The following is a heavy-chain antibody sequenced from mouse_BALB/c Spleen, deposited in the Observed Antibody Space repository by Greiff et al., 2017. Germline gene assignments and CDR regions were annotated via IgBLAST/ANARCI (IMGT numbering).Heavy chain of an antibody. CDR1: GFNIKDTY. Sequence: EVKLMESGAELVKPGASVKLSCTASGFNIKDTYMHWVKQRPEQGLEWIGRIDPANGNTKYDPKFQGKATITADTSSNTAYLQLSSLTSEDTAVYYCARDGNYVWAMDYWGQGTSVTVSS. CDR3: ARDGNYVWAMDY. CDR2: IDPANGNT. J-gene: IGHJ4*01. V-gene: IGHV14-3*02. D-gene: IGHD2-1*01.